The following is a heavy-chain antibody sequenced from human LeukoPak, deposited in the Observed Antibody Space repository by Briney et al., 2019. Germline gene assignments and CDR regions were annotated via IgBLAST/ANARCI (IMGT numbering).Heavy chain of an antibody. Sequence: GGSLRLSCAASGFIFSNYAMSWVRQAPGKGLEWVSAIDSTGAYTWYADSVKGRFTISRDNSKNTLYLQMNSLRAEDTAVYYCAKDSLVLWELVMITFGGVIAPDYWGQGTLVTVSS. D-gene: IGHD3-16*02. V-gene: IGHV3-23*01. CDR1: GFIFSNYA. CDR3: AKDSLVLWELVMITFGGVIAPDY. J-gene: IGHJ4*02. CDR2: IDSTGAYT.